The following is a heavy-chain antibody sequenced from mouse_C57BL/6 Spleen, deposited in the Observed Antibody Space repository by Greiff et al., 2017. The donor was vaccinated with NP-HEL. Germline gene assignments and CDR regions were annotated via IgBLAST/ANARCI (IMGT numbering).Heavy chain of an antibody. D-gene: IGHD1-1*01. J-gene: IGHJ1*03. CDR2: IRYSGST. V-gene: IGHV3-1*01. Sequence: EVKLLESGPGMVKPSQSLSLTCTVTGYSITSGYDWHWIRHFPGNKLEWMGYIRYSGSTNYNPSLKSRISITHDTSKNHFFLKLNSVTTEDTATYYCARALYYYGSSYVWYFDVWGTGTTVTVSS. CDR1: GYSITSGYD. CDR3: ARALYYYGSSYVWYFDV.